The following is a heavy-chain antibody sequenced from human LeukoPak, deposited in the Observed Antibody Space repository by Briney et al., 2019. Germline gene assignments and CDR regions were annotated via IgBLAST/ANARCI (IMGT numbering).Heavy chain of an antibody. Sequence: GESLKISCKGSGYRFTSDWIGWVRQMPGKGLEWMGIIYPGDSDTRYSPSFQGQVTISADKSVNTAYLQWSSLKASDTAMYYCAKLSGRVVCSAGSCYIDSWGQGTLVTVSS. CDR2: IYPGDSDT. CDR3: AKLSGRVVCSAGSCYIDS. V-gene: IGHV5-51*01. CDR1: GYRFTSDW. D-gene: IGHD2-15*01. J-gene: IGHJ4*02.